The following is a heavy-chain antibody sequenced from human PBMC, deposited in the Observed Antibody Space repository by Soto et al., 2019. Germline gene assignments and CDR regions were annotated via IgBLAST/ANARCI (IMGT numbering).Heavy chain of an antibody. Sequence: EVQLVESGGGLVQPGGSLRLSCAASGFTFSSYSMNWVRQAPGKGLGWVSYISSSSSTIYYADSVKGRFTISRDNATNSLYLQMNSLRAEDTAVYNCARHPERIAQIGWFDPWGQGTLVTVSS. CDR1: GFTFSSYS. V-gene: IGHV3-48*01. CDR3: ARHPERIAQIGWFDP. J-gene: IGHJ5*02. D-gene: IGHD6-13*01. CDR2: ISSSSSTI.